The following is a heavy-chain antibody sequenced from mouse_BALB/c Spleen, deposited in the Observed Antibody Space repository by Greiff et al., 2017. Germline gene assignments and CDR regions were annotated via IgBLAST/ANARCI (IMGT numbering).Heavy chain of an antibody. V-gene: IGHV1S126*01. CDR1: GYSFTSYW. J-gene: IGHJ3*01. Sequence: QVQLQQSGPQLVRPGASVKISCKASGYSFTSYWMHWVKQRPGQGLEWIGMIDPSDSETRLNQKFKDKATLTVDKSSSTAYMQLSSPTSEDSAVYYCARKYGNYEETWFAYWGQGTLVTVSA. CDR2: IDPSDSET. CDR3: ARKYGNYEETWFAY. D-gene: IGHD2-10*02.